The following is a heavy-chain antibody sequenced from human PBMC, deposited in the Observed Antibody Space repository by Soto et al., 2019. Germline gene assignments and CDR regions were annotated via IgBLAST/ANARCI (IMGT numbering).Heavy chain of an antibody. Sequence: EVQLVESGGGLVQPGGSLRLSCAASGFTFSSYWMHWVRQAPGKGLVWVSCINSDGSSTSYADSVKGRFTISRDNAKNTLYLQMNSLRAEDTAVYYCARDSSHITMIVVADAFDIWGQGTMVTVSS. CDR2: INSDGSST. V-gene: IGHV3-74*01. J-gene: IGHJ3*02. D-gene: IGHD3-22*01. CDR1: GFTFSSYW. CDR3: ARDSSHITMIVVADAFDI.